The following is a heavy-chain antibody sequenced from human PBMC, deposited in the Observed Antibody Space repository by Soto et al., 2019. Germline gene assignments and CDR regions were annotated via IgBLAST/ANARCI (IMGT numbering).Heavy chain of an antibody. CDR1: GFPISSPYS. V-gene: IGHV4-38-2*02. J-gene: IGHJ6*02. CDR3: TRVTMVIRDSDHFGVDV. CDR2: ISHTGTT. Sequence: SETLSLTCLVSGFPISSPYSWGWIRQPPGKGLEWIGSISHTGTTSYSPSLTSRVSISVDTSKNQVSLKLTSVTAADTAVYFCTRVTMVIRDSDHFGVDVWGHGTTVTVSS. D-gene: IGHD4-17*01.